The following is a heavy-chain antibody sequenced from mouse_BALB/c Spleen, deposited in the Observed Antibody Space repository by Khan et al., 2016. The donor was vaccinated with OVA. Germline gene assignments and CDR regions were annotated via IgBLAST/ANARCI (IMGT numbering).Heavy chain of an antibody. Sequence: QVQLQQSGAELAKPGASVKMSCKASGYTFINYWILWVKQRPGQGLEWIGYINPSTGYTEYNQNFKDKATLTADKSSSTASMQLSSLTSEDSAVDYCARRGLRWDFDYWGQGTTLTVSS. J-gene: IGHJ2*01. CDR2: INPSTGYT. CDR3: ARRGLRWDFDY. D-gene: IGHD1-1*01. CDR1: GYTFINYW. V-gene: IGHV1-7*01.